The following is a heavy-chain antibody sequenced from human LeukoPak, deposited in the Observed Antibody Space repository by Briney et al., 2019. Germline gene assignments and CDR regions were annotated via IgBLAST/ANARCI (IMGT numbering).Heavy chain of an antibody. Sequence: ASVKVSCKASGYTFTGYYMHWVRQAPGQGLEWMGWINPNSGGTNYAQKLQGRVTMTTDTSTSTAYMELRSLRSDDTAVYYCARSEVGATSAFDIWGQGTMVTVSS. CDR2: INPNSGGT. J-gene: IGHJ3*02. V-gene: IGHV1-2*02. D-gene: IGHD1-26*01. CDR1: GYTFTGYY. CDR3: ARSEVGATSAFDI.